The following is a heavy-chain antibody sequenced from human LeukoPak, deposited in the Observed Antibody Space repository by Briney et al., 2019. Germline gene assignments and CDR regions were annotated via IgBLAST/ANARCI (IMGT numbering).Heavy chain of an antibody. CDR1: RFTFSSYW. CDR2: IKQDGSEK. V-gene: IGHV3-7*01. D-gene: IGHD6-13*01. CDR3: VYSSSWYGYFDY. Sequence: PGGSLRLSCAASRFTFSSYWMSWVRQAPGKGLEGVANIKQDGSEKYYVDSEKRRFTISRDNAKNSLYLQMNSLRAEDTAVYYCVYSSSWYGYFDYWGQGTLVTASS. J-gene: IGHJ4*02.